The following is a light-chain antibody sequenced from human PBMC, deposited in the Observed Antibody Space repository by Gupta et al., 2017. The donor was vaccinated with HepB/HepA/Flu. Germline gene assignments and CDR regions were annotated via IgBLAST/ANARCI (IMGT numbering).Light chain of an antibody. V-gene: IGLV2-14*03. CDR3: TSYTTRSTYV. CDR2: DVS. Sequence: QSALTQPASVSGSPGQYIAISCTGTSSDVGSFKYVSCYQHHPGRAPKIMIYDVSNRPSGVSDRFSGSKSGNTASLTISGLQADDEADYYCTSYTTRSTYVFGTGTKVTVL. CDR1: SSDVGSFKY. J-gene: IGLJ1*01.